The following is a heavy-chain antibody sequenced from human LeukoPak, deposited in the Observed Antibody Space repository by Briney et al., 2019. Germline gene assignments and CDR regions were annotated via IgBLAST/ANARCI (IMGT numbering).Heavy chain of an antibody. CDR3: ARSWDTAMVSYFDY. Sequence: SVKVSCKASGGTFSSYAISWVRQAPGQGLEWMGGIIPIFGTANYAQKFQGRVTITADESMSTAYMELSSLRSEDTAVYYCARSWDTAMVSYFDYWGQGTLVTVSS. J-gene: IGHJ4*02. CDR2: IIPIFGTA. CDR1: GGTFSSYA. V-gene: IGHV1-69*13. D-gene: IGHD5-18*01.